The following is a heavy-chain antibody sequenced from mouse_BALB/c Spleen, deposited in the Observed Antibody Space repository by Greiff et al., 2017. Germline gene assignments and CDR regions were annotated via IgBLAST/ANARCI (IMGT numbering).Heavy chain of an antibody. V-gene: IGHV2-5-1*01. CDR1: GFSLTSYG. J-gene: IGHJ4*01. D-gene: IGHD2-3*01. CDR3: ARNDGHYAMDY. Sequence: VQRVESGPSLVQPSQSLSITCTVSGFSLTSYGVHWVRQSPGKGLEWLGVIWRGGSTDYNAAFMSRLSITKDNSKSQVFFKMNSLQADDTAIYYCARNDGHYAMDYWGQGTSVTVSS. CDR2: IWRGGST.